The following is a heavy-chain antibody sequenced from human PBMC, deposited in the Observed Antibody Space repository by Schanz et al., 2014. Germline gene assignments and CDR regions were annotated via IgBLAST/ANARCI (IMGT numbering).Heavy chain of an antibody. Sequence: EVQLVESGGGLVQPGGSLRLSCAASGFTFSSYAMSWVRQAPGKGLEWISYITGTGTVMYADSVKGRFTVSRDNAENALYLQMNSLRAEDTGLYFCARGGSGSHYRLDYWGQGTLVTVSS. CDR3: ARGGSGSHYRLDY. J-gene: IGHJ4*02. CDR1: GFTFSSYA. D-gene: IGHD1-26*01. CDR2: ITGTGTV. V-gene: IGHV3-48*01.